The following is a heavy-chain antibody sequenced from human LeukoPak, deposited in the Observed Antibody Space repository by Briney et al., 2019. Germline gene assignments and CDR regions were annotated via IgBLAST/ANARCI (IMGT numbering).Heavy chain of an antibody. V-gene: IGHV3-48*03. D-gene: IGHD3-22*01. Sequence: GGSLRLSCAASGFTFNSYEMNWVRQAPGKGLEWVSYISSSGSTIYYADSVKGRFTISRDNAKNSLYLQMNSLRAEDTAVYYCARGQLEYYYDSSGSLETFDYWGQGTLVIVSS. J-gene: IGHJ4*02. CDR2: ISSSGSTI. CDR1: GFTFNSYE. CDR3: ARGQLEYYYDSSGSLETFDY.